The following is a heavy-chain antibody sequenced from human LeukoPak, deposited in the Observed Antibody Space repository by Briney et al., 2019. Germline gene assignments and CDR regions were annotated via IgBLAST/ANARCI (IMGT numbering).Heavy chain of an antibody. CDR3: ARLRIMITFGGVIVRDAFDI. Sequence: ASETLSLTCAVYGGSFSGYYWSWIRQPPGKGLEWIGEINHSGSTNYNPSLKSRVTISVDTSKDQFSLKLSSVTAADTAVYYCARLRIMITFGGVIVRDAFDIWGQGTMVTVSS. CDR2: INHSGST. V-gene: IGHV4-34*01. D-gene: IGHD3-16*02. J-gene: IGHJ3*02. CDR1: GGSFSGYY.